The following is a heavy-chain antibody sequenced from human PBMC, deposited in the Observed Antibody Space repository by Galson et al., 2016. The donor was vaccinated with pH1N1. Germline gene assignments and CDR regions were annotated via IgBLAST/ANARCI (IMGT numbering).Heavy chain of an antibody. CDR2: ITSGSFHI. J-gene: IGHJ6*03. D-gene: IGHD3-10*01. CDR3: ARDRSVRGVGPSYYMDG. Sequence: SLRLSCAASGFIFSGYSMNWVRQAPGKGLEWVSSITSGSFHIYYADSVKGRFTISRDNAKNSLFLQMNSLRVEDTALYYCARDRSVRGVGPSYYMDGWGQGTTVTASS. V-gene: IGHV3-21*01. CDR1: GFIFSGYS.